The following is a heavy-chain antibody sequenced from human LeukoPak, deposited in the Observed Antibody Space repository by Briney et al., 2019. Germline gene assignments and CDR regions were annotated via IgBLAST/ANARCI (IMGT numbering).Heavy chain of an antibody. CDR2: ISSSSSYI. D-gene: IGHD1-26*01. CDR3: ARDQRGPPKGGSRPFFDI. Sequence: GGSLRLSCAATGFTFSSYSMNWVRQAPGKGLEWVSSISSSSSYIYYADSVKGRFTISRDNAKNSLYLQMNSLRAEDTAVYYCARDQRGPPKGGSRPFFDIWGQGTMVTVSS. J-gene: IGHJ3*02. CDR1: GFTFSSYS. V-gene: IGHV3-21*01.